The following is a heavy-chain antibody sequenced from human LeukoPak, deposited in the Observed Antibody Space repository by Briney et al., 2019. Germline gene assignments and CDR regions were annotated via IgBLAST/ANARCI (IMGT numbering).Heavy chain of an antibody. CDR3: ATGGEYYYDSSGYYPDY. Sequence: GGSLRLSCVASGFTFSSYAMSWVRQAPGKGLEWVSAISGSGGSTYYADSVKGRFTISRDNSKNTLYLQMNSLRAEDTAVYYCATGGEYYYDSSGYYPDYWGQGTLVTVSS. D-gene: IGHD3-22*01. CDR2: ISGSGGST. CDR1: GFTFSSYA. V-gene: IGHV3-23*01. J-gene: IGHJ4*02.